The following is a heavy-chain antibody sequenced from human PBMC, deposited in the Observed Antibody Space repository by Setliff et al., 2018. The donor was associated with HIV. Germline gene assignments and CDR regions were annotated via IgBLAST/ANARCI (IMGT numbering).Heavy chain of an antibody. CDR3: ATLRINRDGSPGKAFDY. CDR1: GDTFSNYA. J-gene: IGHJ4*02. V-gene: IGHV1-69*10. Sequence: ASVKVSCKASGDTFSNYAINWVRQAPGQGLEWMGGFIPILGIANSVHKFQGRLTITADKFTSTAYMELSSLRSEDTAVYYYATLRINRDGSPGKAFDYWGQGTLVTVSS. D-gene: IGHD5-12*01. CDR2: FIPILGIA.